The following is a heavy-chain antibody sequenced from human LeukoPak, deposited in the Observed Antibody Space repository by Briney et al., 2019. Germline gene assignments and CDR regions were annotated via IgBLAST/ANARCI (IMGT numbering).Heavy chain of an antibody. CDR2: IVGAGLNK. V-gene: IGHV3-23*01. CDR1: GFPFSTYG. D-gene: IGHD3-22*01. Sequence: PGGSLRLSCAASGFPFSTYGMSWVRQAPGEGLEWVSGIVGAGLNKYYAESVKGRFSVSRDNSKNTLYLQMNSLRAEDTAVYYCAKASAMIVVVSKHFDYWGQGTLVTVSS. CDR3: AKASAMIVVVSKHFDY. J-gene: IGHJ4*02.